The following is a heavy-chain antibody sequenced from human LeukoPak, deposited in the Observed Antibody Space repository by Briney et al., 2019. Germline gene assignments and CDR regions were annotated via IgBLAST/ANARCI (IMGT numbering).Heavy chain of an antibody. J-gene: IGHJ4*02. CDR3: VKVSGVGSYRPFDS. CDR1: GFTFSSYS. CDR2: ISAGGDYT. V-gene: IGHV3-23*01. D-gene: IGHD3-16*02. Sequence: GGSLRLSCAASGFTFSSYSMNWVRQAQGKGLEWVAIISAGGDYTYYADSVKGRFSISRDNSKNTVFLQMNSLRADDTALYYCVKVSGVGSYRPFDSWGQGTLVTVSS.